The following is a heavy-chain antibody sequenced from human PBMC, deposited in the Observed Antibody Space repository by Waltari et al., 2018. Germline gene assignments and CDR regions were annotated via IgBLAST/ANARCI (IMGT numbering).Heavy chain of an antibody. D-gene: IGHD2-15*01. V-gene: IGHV4-4*02. Sequence: QFQESGPGLVKPSGTLSLICAVSGDSMNYWWSWVRQPPGKGLEWIGQVLGSGRTNYNPSFASRVTISLDTSTHQFALKMTSATAADTALYYCARDRGRGLYLDTWGQGILVTVSP. CDR1: GDSMNYW. CDR2: VLGSGRT. J-gene: IGHJ4*02. CDR3: ARDRGRGLYLDT.